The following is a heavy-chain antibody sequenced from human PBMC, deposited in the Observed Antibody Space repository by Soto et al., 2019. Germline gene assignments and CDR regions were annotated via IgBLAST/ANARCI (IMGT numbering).Heavy chain of an antibody. CDR1: GFTFNSYA. V-gene: IGHV3-23*01. CDR3: ANYLTAVGATSPFDY. J-gene: IGHJ4*02. CDR2: IIGSGGST. Sequence: PGGSLRLSCAASGFTFNSYAMSWVRQAPGKGLEWVSTIIGSGGSTYYADSVKGRFSVSRDNSKNTLYLQMNSLRAEDTAVYYCANYLTAVGATSPFDYWGQGTLVTVSS. D-gene: IGHD1-26*01.